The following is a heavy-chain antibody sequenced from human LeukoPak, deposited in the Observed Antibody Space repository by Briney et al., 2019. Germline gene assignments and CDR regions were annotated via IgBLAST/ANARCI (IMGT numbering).Heavy chain of an antibody. D-gene: IGHD6-19*01. V-gene: IGHV3-11*01. Sequence: GGSLRLSCAASGFTFSDYYMSWIRQAPGKGLEWVSYISSTGITKYYADSVKGRFTVSRDNAKNSLYLQMNSLRADDTAVYYCAKDRGSGWLHDAFDVWGQGTMVTVSS. J-gene: IGHJ3*01. CDR3: AKDRGSGWLHDAFDV. CDR1: GFTFSDYY. CDR2: ISSTGITK.